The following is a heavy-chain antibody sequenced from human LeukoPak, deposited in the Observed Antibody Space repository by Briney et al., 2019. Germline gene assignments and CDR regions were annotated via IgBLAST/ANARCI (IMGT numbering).Heavy chain of an antibody. CDR2: IYYSGST. D-gene: IGHD6-13*01. J-gene: IGHJ4*02. Sequence: KPSETLSLTCTVSGGSITSSNYYWGWIRQPPGKGLEWIGSIYYSGSTYYNPSLRSRVTISVDTSKNQFSLKLSSVTAADTAVFYCARFSSLAAVGTDYWGQGTLVTVSS. CDR1: GGSITSSNYY. V-gene: IGHV4-39*01. CDR3: ARFSSLAAVGTDY.